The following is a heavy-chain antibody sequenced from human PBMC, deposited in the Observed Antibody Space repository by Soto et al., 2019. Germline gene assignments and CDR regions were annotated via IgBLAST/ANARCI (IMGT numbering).Heavy chain of an antibody. J-gene: IGHJ4*02. CDR1: GGSISSGGYY. Sequence: PSETLSLTCTVSGGSISSGGYYWSWIRQHPGKGLEWIGYIYYSGSTYYNPSLKSRVTISVDTSKNQFSLKLSSVTAADTAVYYCARSGVNETTVTLWGQGTLVTVSS. CDR3: ARSGVNETTVTL. D-gene: IGHD4-4*01. CDR2: IYYSGST. V-gene: IGHV4-31*03.